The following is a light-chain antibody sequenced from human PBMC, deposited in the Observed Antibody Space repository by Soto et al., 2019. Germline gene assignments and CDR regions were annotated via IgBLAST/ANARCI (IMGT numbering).Light chain of an antibody. V-gene: IGKV3-15*01. CDR2: GAS. J-gene: IGKJ5*01. CDR1: QSVSSN. CDR3: QQYSNWPPIT. Sequence: EIVMTQSPATLSVSPGERATLSCRASQSVSSNLAWYRQKPGQAPRLLIYGASTRATGIPARFSGSGSGTEFTLTISSLQSEDFAVYYWQQYSNWPPITFGQGTRLEIK.